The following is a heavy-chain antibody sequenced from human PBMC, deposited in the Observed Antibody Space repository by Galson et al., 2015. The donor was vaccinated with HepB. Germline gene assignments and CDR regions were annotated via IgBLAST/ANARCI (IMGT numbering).Heavy chain of an antibody. CDR3: ARELGGDGYNYPTFDI. Sequence: CAISGDSVSSNSAAWNWIRQSPSRGLEWLGRTYYRSKWYNDYAVSVKSRITINPDTSKNQFSLQLNSVTPEDTAVYYCARELGGDGYNYPTFDIWGQGTMVTVSS. CDR1: GDSVSSNSAA. D-gene: IGHD5-24*01. CDR2: TYYRSKWYN. V-gene: IGHV6-1*01. J-gene: IGHJ3*02.